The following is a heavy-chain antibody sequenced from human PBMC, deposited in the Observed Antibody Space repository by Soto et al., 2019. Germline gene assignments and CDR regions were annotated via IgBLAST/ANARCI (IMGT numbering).Heavy chain of an antibody. J-gene: IGHJ4*02. CDR1: GFTFSSYA. D-gene: IGHD1-7*01. CDR3: AKASFTGILTGTTPFDY. Sequence: GGSLRLSCAASGFTFSSYAMSWVRQAPGKGLEWVAAICGGGGSKYYADSVKGRFTISRDNSKNTLYLQMNSLRAEDTAVYYCAKASFTGILTGTTPFDYWGQGTLVTVSS. CDR2: ICGGGGSK. V-gene: IGHV3-23*01.